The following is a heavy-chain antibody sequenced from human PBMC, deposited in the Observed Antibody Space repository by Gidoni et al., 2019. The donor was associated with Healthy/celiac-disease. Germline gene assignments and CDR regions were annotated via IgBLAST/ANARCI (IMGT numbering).Heavy chain of an antibody. CDR2: MNPNSGNP. CDR3: LSSRELFGGGDY. Sequence: QVQLVQSGAEVKKPGASVKVSCKASGYTFTSYDINWVRQATGQGLEWMGWMNPNSGNPGYAQKFQGRFTMTRNTSISTAYMELSSLRSEDTAVYYCLSSRELFGGGDYWGQGTLVTVSS. D-gene: IGHD3-10*02. CDR1: GYTFTSYD. J-gene: IGHJ4*02. V-gene: IGHV1-8*01.